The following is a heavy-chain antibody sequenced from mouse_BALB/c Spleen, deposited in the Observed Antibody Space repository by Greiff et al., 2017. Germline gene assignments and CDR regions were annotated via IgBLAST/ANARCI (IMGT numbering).Heavy chain of an antibody. CDR1: GFTFSSYG. CDR3: ARDLYYGNSYYAMDY. D-gene: IGHD2-1*01. J-gene: IGHJ4*01. Sequence: EVNVVESGGDLVTPGGSLKLSCAASGFTFSSYGMSWVRQTPDKRLELVATINSNGGSTYYPDSVKGRFTISRDTAKNTLYLQMSSLKSEDTAMYYCARDLYYGNSYYAMDYWGQGTSVTVSS. V-gene: IGHV5-6-3*01. CDR2: INSNGGST.